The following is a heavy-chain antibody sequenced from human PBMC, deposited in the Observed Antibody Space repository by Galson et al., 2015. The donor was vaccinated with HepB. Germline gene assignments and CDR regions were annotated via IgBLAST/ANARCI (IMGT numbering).Heavy chain of an antibody. CDR1: GYTFTSYY. V-gene: IGHV1-46*01. D-gene: IGHD1/OR15-1a*01. J-gene: IGHJ4*02. CDR2: INPSGGST. CDR3: ARDGIEPKLEQISVCRY. Sequence: SVKVSCKASGYTFTSYYMHWVRQAPGQGLEWMGIINPSGGSTSYAQKFQGRVTMTRDTSTSTVYMELSSLRSEDTAVYYCARDGIEPKLEQISVCRYWGQGTLVTVSS.